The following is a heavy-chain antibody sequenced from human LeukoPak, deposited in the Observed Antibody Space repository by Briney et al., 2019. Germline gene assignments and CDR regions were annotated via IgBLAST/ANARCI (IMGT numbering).Heavy chain of an antibody. CDR1: GGSISSGGYY. D-gene: IGHD6-13*01. V-gene: IGHV4-31*03. Sequence: PSQTLSLTCTVSGGSISSGGYYWSWLRQHPGKGLKWIGYIYYSGTTYYNPSLKSRVTISVDTSKNQFSLKLSSVTAADTAVYYCARETAAGTGAWFDPWGQGTLVTVSS. CDR2: IYYSGTT. J-gene: IGHJ5*02. CDR3: ARETAAGTGAWFDP.